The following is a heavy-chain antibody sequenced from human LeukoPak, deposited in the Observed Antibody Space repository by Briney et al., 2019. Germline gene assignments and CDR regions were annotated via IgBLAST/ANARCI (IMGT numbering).Heavy chain of an antibody. CDR1: GGSISSGDYY. V-gene: IGHV4-30-4*08. J-gene: IGHJ4*02. CDR2: IYYSGST. Sequence: SQTLSLTCTVSGGSISSGDYYWSWIRQPPGKGLEWIGYIYYSGSTYYNPSLKSRVTISVDTSKNQFSLKLSSVTAADTAVYYCARVDVLLWFGESIVDYWGQGTLVTVSS. CDR3: ARVDVLLWFGESIVDY. D-gene: IGHD3-10*01.